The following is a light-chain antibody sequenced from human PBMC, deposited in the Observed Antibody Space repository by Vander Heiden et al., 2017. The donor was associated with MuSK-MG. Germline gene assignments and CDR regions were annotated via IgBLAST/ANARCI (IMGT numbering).Light chain of an antibody. Sequence: IVLTQSPATLSLSPGERVTLSCRASQDVGTYLAWYQQTPGQPPRLLIYSASNRAPGTPARFSGSGSGTDFTLTISSLEPEDLAVYYCQQRSALPLSITFDQGTRLEIK. CDR1: QDVGTY. CDR3: QQRSALPLSIT. J-gene: IGKJ5*01. CDR2: SAS. V-gene: IGKV3-11*01.